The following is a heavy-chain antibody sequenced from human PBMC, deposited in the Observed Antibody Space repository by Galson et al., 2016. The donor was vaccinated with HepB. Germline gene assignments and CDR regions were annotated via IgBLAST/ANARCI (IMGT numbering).Heavy chain of an antibody. CDR2: IYHGGRT. V-gene: IGHV4-4*02. CDR1: GGSIRSYDW. CDR3: ATRERLAGTDAFDI. D-gene: IGHD6-19*01. J-gene: IGHJ3*02. Sequence: SETLSLTCAVSGGSIRSYDWCNWVRQAPGKGLEWIGEIYHGGRTIYNPSLKSRVTMSLDKSKNQFSLILSSVTAADTAIYYCATRERLAGTDAFDIWGQGTMVTVSS.